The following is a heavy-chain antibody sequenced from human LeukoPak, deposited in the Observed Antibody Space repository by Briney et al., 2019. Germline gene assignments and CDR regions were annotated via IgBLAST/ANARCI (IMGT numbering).Heavy chain of an antibody. CDR2: IYYSGST. V-gene: IGHV4-31*03. J-gene: IGHJ5*02. CDR1: GGSISSGGYY. D-gene: IGHD2-2*01. CDR3: ARGLYCSSTSCIREKNWFDP. Sequence: SQTLSLTCTVSGGSISSGGYYWSWIRQHPGKGLEWIGYIYYSGSTYYNPSLKSRVTISVDTPKNQFSLKLSSVTAADTAVYYRARGLYCSSTSCIREKNWFDPWGQGTLVTVSS.